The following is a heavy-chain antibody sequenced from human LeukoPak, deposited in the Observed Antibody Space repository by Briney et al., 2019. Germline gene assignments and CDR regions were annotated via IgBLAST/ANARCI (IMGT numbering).Heavy chain of an antibody. V-gene: IGHV5-51*01. D-gene: IGHD6-19*01. CDR3: ARRSSGWPSPGYFDY. CDR2: FYPCDSDT. Sequence: PGESLKISCKGSGYSFTTYWIGWLRQQPGKGLEWMGIFYPCDSDTRYTPSFQGQVTISADKSISTAYLQWSSLKASDTAMYYCARRSSGWPSPGYFDYWGQGTLVTVSS. J-gene: IGHJ4*02. CDR1: GYSFTTYW.